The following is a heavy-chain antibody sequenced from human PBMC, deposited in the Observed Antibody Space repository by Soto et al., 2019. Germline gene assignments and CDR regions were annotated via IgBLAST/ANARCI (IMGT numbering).Heavy chain of an antibody. D-gene: IGHD5-12*01. CDR1: GYTFTGYY. CDR3: ARDQGEWLRSMVYYGMDV. CDR2: INPNSGGT. V-gene: IGHV1-2*04. Sequence: ASVKVSCKASGYTFTGYYMHWVRQAPGQGLEWMGWINPNSGGTNYAQKFQGWVTVTRDTSISTAYMELSRLRSDDTAVYYCARDQGEWLRSMVYYGMDVWGQGTTVTVSS. J-gene: IGHJ6*02.